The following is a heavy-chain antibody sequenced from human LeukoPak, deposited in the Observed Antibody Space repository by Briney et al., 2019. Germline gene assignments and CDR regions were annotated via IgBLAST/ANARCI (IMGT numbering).Heavy chain of an antibody. Sequence: GASVKVSCKASGYTFSSSGIYWVRQVPGQGLEWMGWISTYSGNTHYAPNLQGRLTMTTDTSTSTAYMELRSLTSDDTALYYCAKDRATPCEGVGGNYWGQGTLVTVSS. D-gene: IGHD1-26*01. CDR1: GYTFSSSG. V-gene: IGHV1-18*01. CDR2: ISTYSGNT. J-gene: IGHJ4*02. CDR3: AKDRATPCEGVGGNY.